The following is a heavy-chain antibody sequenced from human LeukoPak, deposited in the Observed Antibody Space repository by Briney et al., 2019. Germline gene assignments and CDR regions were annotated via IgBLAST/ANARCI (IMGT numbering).Heavy chain of an antibody. CDR1: GYTFTSYG. D-gene: IGHD2-15*01. V-gene: IGHV1-18*01. J-gene: IGHJ3*02. CDR3: ARDDCSGGSCYLNDDAFDI. Sequence: ASVKVSCKASGYTFTSYGIGWVRQAPGQGLEWMGWISAYNGNTNYAQKLQGRVTMTTDTSTSTAYMELRSLRSDDTAVYYCARDDCSGGSCYLNDDAFDIWGQGTMVTVAS. CDR2: ISAYNGNT.